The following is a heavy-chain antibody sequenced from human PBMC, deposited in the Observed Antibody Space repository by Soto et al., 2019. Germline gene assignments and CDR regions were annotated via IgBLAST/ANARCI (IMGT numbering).Heavy chain of an antibody. D-gene: IGHD3-22*01. CDR1: GYSFTSYW. V-gene: IGHV5-51*01. Sequence: AGASLKISCKGSGYSFTSYWIGWVRQMPGKGLEWMGIIYPGDSDTRYSPSFQGQVTISADKSISTAYLQWSSLKASDTAMYYCARATYYYDSSGYYFEYFQHWGQGTLVTVSS. J-gene: IGHJ1*01. CDR3: ARATYYYDSSGYYFEYFQH. CDR2: IYPGDSDT.